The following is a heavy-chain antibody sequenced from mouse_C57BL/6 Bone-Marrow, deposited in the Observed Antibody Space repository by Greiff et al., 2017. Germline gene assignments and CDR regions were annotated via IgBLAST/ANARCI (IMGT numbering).Heavy chain of an antibody. J-gene: IGHJ4*01. CDR2: IYPRSGNT. V-gene: IGHV1-81*01. CDR1: GYTFTSYG. CDR3: ARSDNKYVDYAMDY. Sequence: QVQLQQSGAELARPGASVKLSCKASGYTFTSYGISWVKQRTGQGLEWIGEIYPRSGNTYYNEKFKGKATLTADKSSSTAYMELRSLTSEESAVDICARSDNKYVDYAMDYWGQGTSVTVSS. D-gene: IGHD5-1-1*01.